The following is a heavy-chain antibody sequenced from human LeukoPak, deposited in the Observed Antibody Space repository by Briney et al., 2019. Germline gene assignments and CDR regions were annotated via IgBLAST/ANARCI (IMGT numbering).Heavy chain of an antibody. CDR1: GFTFSSYA. CDR2: ISGSGGST. Sequence: GGSLRLSCAASGFTFSSYAMSWVRQAPGKGLEWVSAISGSGGSTYYADSVKGRFTISRDNSKNTLYLQVNSLRAEDTAVYYCAKNFLVTVTTAFDYWGQGTLVIVSS. J-gene: IGHJ4*02. D-gene: IGHD4-17*01. V-gene: IGHV3-23*01. CDR3: AKNFLVTVTTAFDY.